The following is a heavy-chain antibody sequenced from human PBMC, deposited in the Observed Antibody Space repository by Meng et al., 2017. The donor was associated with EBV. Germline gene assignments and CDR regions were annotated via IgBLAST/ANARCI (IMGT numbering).Heavy chain of an antibody. D-gene: IGHD3-22*01. CDR3: ARDGRLYDTPSPFDY. Sequence: VWLVRAGAEVRKPGASVKVSCKASGYTFPSYGISWVRPAPGQGLEWMGWISAYNGNTNYAQKLQGRVTMTTDTSTSTAYMELRSLRSDDTAVYYCARDGRLYDTPSPFDYWGQGTLVTVSS. J-gene: IGHJ4*02. CDR2: ISAYNGNT. CDR1: GYTFPSYG. V-gene: IGHV1-18*01.